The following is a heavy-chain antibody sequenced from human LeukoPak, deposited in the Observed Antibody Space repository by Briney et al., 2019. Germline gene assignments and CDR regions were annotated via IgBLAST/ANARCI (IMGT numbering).Heavy chain of an antibody. CDR2: INIDERIT. V-gene: IGHV3-74*01. J-gene: IGHJ4*02. Sequence: GGSLRLSCAASGNYWMHWVRQAPGKGLVWVSYINIDERITGYADSVKGRFTISRDNAKNTLYLQMNSLRAEDTAIYYCFREGGDWGQGTLVTVSS. CDR1: GNYW. CDR3: FREGGD. D-gene: IGHD3-10*01.